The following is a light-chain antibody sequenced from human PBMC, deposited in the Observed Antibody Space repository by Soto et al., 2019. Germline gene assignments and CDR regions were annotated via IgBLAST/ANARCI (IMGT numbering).Light chain of an antibody. J-gene: IGKJ5*01. CDR3: QRRSNWRIT. Sequence: EIVLTQSPATLSLSPGARATLSCRASQSVSSYLAWYQQKPGQAPRLLIYDASNRATGIPARFSGSGSGTDFTLTISSLEPEDFAVYYCQRRSNWRITFGQGTRREIK. CDR2: DAS. CDR1: QSVSSY. V-gene: IGKV3-11*01.